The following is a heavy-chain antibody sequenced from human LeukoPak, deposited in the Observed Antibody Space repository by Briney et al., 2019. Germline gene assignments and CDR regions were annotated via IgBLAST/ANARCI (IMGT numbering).Heavy chain of an antibody. CDR1: GFTFSSYG. V-gene: IGHV3-23*01. Sequence: GGTLRLSCAGSGFTFSSYGMSWVRQAPGKGLDWVSVIIGSGGRTYYADSVKGRFTISRDNSKNTLYLQMNSLRAEDTAVYFCAKLTPQLVSYHYFDYWGQGTLVTVSS. D-gene: IGHD6-13*01. CDR2: IIGSGGRT. CDR3: AKLTPQLVSYHYFDY. J-gene: IGHJ4*02.